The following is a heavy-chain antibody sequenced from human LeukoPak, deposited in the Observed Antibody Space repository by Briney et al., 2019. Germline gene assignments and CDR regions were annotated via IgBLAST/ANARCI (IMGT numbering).Heavy chain of an antibody. Sequence: SETLSLTCAVSGYSISSGYYWGWIRQPPGKGLEGIGSIYHSGSTYYNPSLKSRVTISVDTSKNQFSLKLSSVTAADTAVYYCARELIAVAGTGYFDYWGQGTLVTVSS. CDR1: GYSISSGYY. CDR2: IYHSGST. V-gene: IGHV4-38-2*02. J-gene: IGHJ4*02. CDR3: ARELIAVAGTGYFDY. D-gene: IGHD6-19*01.